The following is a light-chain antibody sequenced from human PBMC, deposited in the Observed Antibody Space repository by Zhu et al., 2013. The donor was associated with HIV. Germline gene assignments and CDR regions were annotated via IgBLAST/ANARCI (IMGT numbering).Light chain of an antibody. V-gene: IGKV3-11*01. J-gene: IGKJ3*01. Sequence: EIVLTQSPATLSLSPGERATLSCRASQSVSSLLNWYQQKPGQAPRLLIYDASNRATGIPARFSGSGSGTDFTLTISSLQPEDFATYYCQQSYSTPQFTFGPGTKVDIK. CDR1: QSVSSL. CDR2: DAS. CDR3: QQSYSTPQFT.